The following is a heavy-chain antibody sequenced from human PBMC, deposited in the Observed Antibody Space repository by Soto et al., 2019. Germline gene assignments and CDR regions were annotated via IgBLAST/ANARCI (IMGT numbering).Heavy chain of an antibody. Sequence: SETLSLTCTVSGGSISSGGYYWGWIRQHPGKGLEWIGYIYYSGSTYYNPSLKSRVTISVDTSKNQFSLKLSSVTAADTAVYYCSSSQRPITMVRGVIITSYNWFDPWGQGTLVTVSS. CDR3: SSSQRPITMVRGVIITSYNWFDP. CDR2: IYYSGST. D-gene: IGHD3-10*01. CDR1: GGSISSGGYY. J-gene: IGHJ5*02. V-gene: IGHV4-31*03.